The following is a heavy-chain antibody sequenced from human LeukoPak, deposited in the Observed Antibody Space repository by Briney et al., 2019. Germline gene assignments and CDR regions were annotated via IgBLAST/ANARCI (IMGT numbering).Heavy chain of an antibody. CDR3: ARDGTAAGLYFDL. J-gene: IGHJ4*01. CDR1: GFTFTDYW. Sequence: PGGCLRLYCAVSGFTFTDYWMNWVRQAPGKGLEWVASIRQDGGEKYYVDSVKGRFTISRDNTKNSLYLQMSALRAEDTAVYYCARDGTAAGLYFDLWGQGTLVTVSS. V-gene: IGHV3-7*01. D-gene: IGHD6-13*01. CDR2: IRQDGGEK.